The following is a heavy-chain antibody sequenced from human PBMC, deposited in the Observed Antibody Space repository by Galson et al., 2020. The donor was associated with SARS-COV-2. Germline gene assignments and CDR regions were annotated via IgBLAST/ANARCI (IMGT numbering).Heavy chain of an antibody. CDR2: VSGTGFRT. Sequence: GGSLRLSCAASAFTFSLYAMTWVRQAPGRGLQWVSSVSGTGFRTFYADSVTGRFTISRDNSKNTLHLQMNSLRAEDTAIYYCAKDYYNFWRRTYYATEYFQEWGQGTLVTVSS. D-gene: IGHD3-3*01. CDR1: AFTFSLYA. V-gene: IGHV3-23*01. J-gene: IGHJ1*01. CDR3: AKDYYNFWRRTYYATEYFQE.